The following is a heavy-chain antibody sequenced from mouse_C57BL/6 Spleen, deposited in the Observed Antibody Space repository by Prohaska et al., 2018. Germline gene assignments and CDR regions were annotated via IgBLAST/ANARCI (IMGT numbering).Heavy chain of an antibody. Sequence: GAELVKPGASVKLSCKASGYTFTSYWMQWVKQRPGQGLEWIGEIDPSDSYTNYNQKFKGKVTLTVDTSSSTAYMQLSSLTSEDSAVYYCARCSFFTTGTYWGQGTLVTVSA. V-gene: IGHV1-50*01. CDR3: ARCSFFTTGTY. CDR1: GYTFTSYW. CDR2: IDPSDSYT. J-gene: IGHJ3*01. D-gene: IGHD1-1*01.